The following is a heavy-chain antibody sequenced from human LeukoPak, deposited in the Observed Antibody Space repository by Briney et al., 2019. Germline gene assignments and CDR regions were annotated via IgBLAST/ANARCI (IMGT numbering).Heavy chain of an antibody. CDR1: GYTFTSYG. J-gene: IGHJ6*04. V-gene: IGHV1-18*04. CDR2: ISGNSGGT. Sequence: ASVKVSCRTSGYTFTSYGISWVRQAPGQGLEWVGWISGNSGGTNYAQKLQGRVTMTTDTSTTTAYMELRRLGSDAPAVYYCARNGSLFSGDYYYGMAVWGKGPRVPVSS. CDR3: ARNGSLFSGDYYYGMAV. D-gene: IGHD3-10*02.